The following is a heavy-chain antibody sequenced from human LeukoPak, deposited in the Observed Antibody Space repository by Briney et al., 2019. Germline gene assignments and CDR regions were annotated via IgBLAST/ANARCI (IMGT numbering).Heavy chain of an antibody. Sequence: PGGSLRLSCAASGFTFSSYAMHWVRQAPGKGLEWVAVISYGGSNKYYADSVKGRFTISRDNSKNTLYLQMNSLRAEDTAVYYCARDRYCSSTSCYSMDVWGQGTTVTVSS. CDR3: ARDRYCSSTSCYSMDV. V-gene: IGHV3-30-3*01. CDR2: ISYGGSNK. J-gene: IGHJ6*02. CDR1: GFTFSSYA. D-gene: IGHD2-2*02.